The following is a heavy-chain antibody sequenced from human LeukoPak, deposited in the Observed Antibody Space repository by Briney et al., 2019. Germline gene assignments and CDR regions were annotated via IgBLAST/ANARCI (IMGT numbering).Heavy chain of an antibody. J-gene: IGHJ5*02. Sequence: PGGSLRLSCAASGFTFSSYWMSWARQAPGKGLEWVANIKQDGSEKYYVDSVKGRFTISRDNAKNSLYLQMNSLRAEDTAVYYCARARTEDIVVVRGFDPWGQGTLVTVSS. CDR3: ARARTEDIVVVRGFDP. V-gene: IGHV3-7*04. CDR2: IKQDGSEK. D-gene: IGHD2-2*01. CDR1: GFTFSSYW.